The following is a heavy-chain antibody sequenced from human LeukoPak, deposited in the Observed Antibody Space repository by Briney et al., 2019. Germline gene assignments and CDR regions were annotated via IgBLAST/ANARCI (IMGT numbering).Heavy chain of an antibody. CDR1: GYTSTSYD. V-gene: IGHV1-8*01. Sequence: ASVKVSCKASGYTSTSYDINWVRQATGQGLEWMGWMNPNSGNTGYAQKFQGRVTMTRNTSISTAYMELSSLRSEDTAVYYCAREIWFGYSGSGSYNYYYYYGMDVWGQGTTVTVSS. J-gene: IGHJ6*02. D-gene: IGHD3-10*01. CDR3: AREIWFGYSGSGSYNYYYYYGMDV. CDR2: MNPNSGNT.